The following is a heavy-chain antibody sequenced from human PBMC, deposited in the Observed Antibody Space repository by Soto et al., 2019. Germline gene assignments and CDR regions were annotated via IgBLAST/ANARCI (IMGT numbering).Heavy chain of an antibody. V-gene: IGHV3-30-3*01. D-gene: IGHD2-15*01. J-gene: IGHJ6*02. CDR3: ARDRIVVVVAATSVDFYYYGMDV. CDR1: GFTFSSYA. Sequence: GGSLRLSCAASGFTFSSYAMHWVRQAPGKGLEWVAVISYDGSNKYYADSVKGRFTISRDNSKNTLYLQMNSLRAEDTAVYYCARDRIVVVVAATSVDFYYYGMDVWGQGTTVTVSS. CDR2: ISYDGSNK.